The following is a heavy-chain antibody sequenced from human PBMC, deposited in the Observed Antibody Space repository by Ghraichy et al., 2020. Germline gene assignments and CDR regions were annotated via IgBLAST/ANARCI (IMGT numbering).Heavy chain of an antibody. CDR2: IRGSGVNT. V-gene: IGHV3-23*01. CDR1: GFTFSNYA. Sequence: GGSLRLSCAASGFTFSNYAMNWLRQPPGKGLEWVSAIRGSGVNTYYADSVKGRFTVSRDNSKNSLYLQMNSLRAEDTAVYYCAKEMDTRGWYSADYWGQGTLVTVSS. CDR3: AKEMDTRGWYSADY. J-gene: IGHJ4*02. D-gene: IGHD6-19*01.